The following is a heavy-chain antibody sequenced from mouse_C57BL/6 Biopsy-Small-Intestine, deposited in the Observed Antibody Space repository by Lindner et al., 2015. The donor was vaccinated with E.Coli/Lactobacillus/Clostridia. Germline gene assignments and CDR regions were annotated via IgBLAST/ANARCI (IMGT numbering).Heavy chain of an antibody. J-gene: IGHJ2*01. CDR2: ISSGGSYT. CDR1: GFTFSSYG. D-gene: IGHD3-3*01. Sequence: EVQLQESGGDLVKPGGSLKLSCAASGFTFSSYGMSWVRQTPDKRLEWVATISSGGSYTYYPDSVKGRFTISRDNAKNTLYLQMSSLKSEDTAMYYCGRHTGTRDYFDYWGQGTDSHSLL. CDR3: GRHTGTRDYFDY. V-gene: IGHV5-6*01.